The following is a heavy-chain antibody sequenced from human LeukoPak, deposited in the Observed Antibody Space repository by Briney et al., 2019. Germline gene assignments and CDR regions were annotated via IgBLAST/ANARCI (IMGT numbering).Heavy chain of an antibody. V-gene: IGHV3-7*01. CDR3: AREGYNWNDGLFDY. CDR2: IKQDGSEK. J-gene: IGHJ4*02. D-gene: IGHD1-1*01. CDR1: GFTFSSYW. Sequence: AGGSLRLSCAASGFTFSSYWMSWVRQAPGKGLEWVANIKQDGSEKYYVDSVKGRFTISRDNAKNSPYLQMNSLRAEDTAVYYCAREGYNWNDGLFDYWGQGTLVTVSS.